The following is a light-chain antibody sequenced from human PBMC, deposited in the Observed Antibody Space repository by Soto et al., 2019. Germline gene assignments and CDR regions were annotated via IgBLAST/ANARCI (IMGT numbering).Light chain of an antibody. V-gene: IGKV1-39*01. CDR2: AAS. J-gene: IGKJ1*01. CDR1: QSISNY. CDR3: QQSYSTPGT. Sequence: IQMTQSTSSLSASVGDRVTITCRARQSISNYLNWYQLKPGKVPKLLIYAASTLQTGVPSRFSGSGSGTDFTLTISSLQPEDFATYYCQQSYSTPGTFGQGTKVDI.